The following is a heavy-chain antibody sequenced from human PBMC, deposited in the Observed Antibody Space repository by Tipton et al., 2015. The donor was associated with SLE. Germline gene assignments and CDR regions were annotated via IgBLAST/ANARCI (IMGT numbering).Heavy chain of an antibody. CDR2: IYYSGST. Sequence: TLSLTCTVSGGSISSGDYYWSWIRQPPGKGLEWIGYIYYSGSTYYNPSLKSRVTISVDTSKNQFSLKLSSVTAADTAVYYCARGDGTAGVDYWGQGTLVTVSS. J-gene: IGHJ4*02. D-gene: IGHD6-13*01. V-gene: IGHV4-30-4*01. CDR3: ARGDGTAGVDY. CDR1: GGSISSGDYY.